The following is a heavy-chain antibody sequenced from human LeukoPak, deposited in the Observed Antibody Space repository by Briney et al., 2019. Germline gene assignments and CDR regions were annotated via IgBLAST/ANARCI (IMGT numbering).Heavy chain of an antibody. CDR2: IGTSSTTR. CDR1: GFTFSSYT. Sequence: PGGSLRLPCAASGFTFSSYTMNWVRQPPGKGLEWVSNIGTSSTTRYYADSVKGRFTISRDNAKNSLYLQMNSLRADDTAVYYCARFAAGGSYYYYMDVWGKGTTVTVSS. J-gene: IGHJ6*03. D-gene: IGHD6-25*01. CDR3: ARFAAGGSYYYYMDV. V-gene: IGHV3-48*01.